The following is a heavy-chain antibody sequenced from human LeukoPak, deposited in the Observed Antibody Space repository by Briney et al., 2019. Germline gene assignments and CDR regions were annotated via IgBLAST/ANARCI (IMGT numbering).Heavy chain of an antibody. V-gene: IGHV3-23*01. Sequence: GGSLRLSCEASGFTFSDYYMTWMRQAPGKGLEWVSYISGSGGSTYYADSVKGRFTISRDNSRNTLFLQMNSLKADDTAVYYCAKGGGGVLASWGQGTLVAVSS. J-gene: IGHJ4*02. CDR2: ISGSGGST. CDR3: AKGGGGVLAS. CDR1: GFTFSDYY. D-gene: IGHD3-16*01.